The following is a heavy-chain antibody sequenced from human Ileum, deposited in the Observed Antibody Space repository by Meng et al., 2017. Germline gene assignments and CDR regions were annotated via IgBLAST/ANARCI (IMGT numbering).Heavy chain of an antibody. J-gene: IGHJ6*02. D-gene: IGHD2-15*01. CDR3: ARDRGYCSGGSCYYYYYGMDV. CDR1: GGSISSYY. Sequence: SETLSLTCTVSGGSISSYYWSWIRQPAGKGLEWIGRIYTSGSTNYNPSLKSRVTMSVDTSKNQFSLKLSSVTAADTAVYYCARDRGYCSGGSCYYYYYGMDVWGQGTMVTVSS. CDR2: IYTSGST. V-gene: IGHV4-4*07.